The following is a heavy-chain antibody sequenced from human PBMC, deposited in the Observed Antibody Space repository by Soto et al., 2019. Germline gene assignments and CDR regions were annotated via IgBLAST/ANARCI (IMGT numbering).Heavy chain of an antibody. CDR2: ISYDGTIQ. CDR3: AKSRPGSSWYEGDS. CDR1: GFIFINYG. Sequence: QVQLVASGGGVVQPGRSLRLSCAASGFIFINYGMHWVRQAPGKGLEWLAVISYDGTIQYYVDSVKGRCTISRDNSNNTLFLQMNSLRPEDTAVYFCAKSRPGSSWYEGDSWGQGTLVTVSS. D-gene: IGHD6-13*01. V-gene: IGHV3-30*18. J-gene: IGHJ4*02.